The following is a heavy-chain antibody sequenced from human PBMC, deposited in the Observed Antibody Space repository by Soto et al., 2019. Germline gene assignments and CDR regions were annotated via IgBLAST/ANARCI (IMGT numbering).Heavy chain of an antibody. J-gene: IGHJ2*01. CDR3: ARGRSYYARDWYFDL. D-gene: IGHD1-26*01. V-gene: IGHV4-61*01. CDR2: IYYSGST. CDR1: GGSVSSGSYY. Sequence: QVQLQESGPGLVKPSETLSLTCTVSGGSVSSGSYYWSWIRQPPGKGLEWIGYIYYSGSTNYNPPLKSRVTRSVDTSKNQFALKLSSVTAADTAVYYCARGRSYYARDWYFDLWGRGTLVTVSS.